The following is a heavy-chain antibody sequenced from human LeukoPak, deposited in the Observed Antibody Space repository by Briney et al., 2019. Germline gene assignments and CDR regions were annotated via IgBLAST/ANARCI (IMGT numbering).Heavy chain of an antibody. CDR2: IYYSGST. CDR3: ARREATIDAFDI. J-gene: IGHJ3*02. V-gene: IGHV4-39*01. D-gene: IGHD5-24*01. Sequence: PSETLSFTCTVSGGSISSSSYYWGWIRQPPGKGLEWIGSIYYSGSTYYNPSLKSRVTISVDTSKNQFSLKLNSVTAADTAVYYCARREATIDAFDIWGQGTMVTVSS. CDR1: GGSISSSSYY.